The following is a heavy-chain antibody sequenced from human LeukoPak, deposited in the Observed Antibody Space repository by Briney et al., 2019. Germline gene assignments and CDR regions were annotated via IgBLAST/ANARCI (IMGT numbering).Heavy chain of an antibody. J-gene: IGHJ3*02. Sequence: ASVKVSCKASGYTFTSYDINWVRQATGQGLEWMGWMNPNRGNTGYAQKFQGRVTMTRNTSISTAYMELSSLRSEDTAVYYCARGRPALVLRFLEWLSRSRAFDIWGQGTMVTVSS. CDR3: ARGRPALVLRFLEWLSRSRAFDI. V-gene: IGHV1-8*01. D-gene: IGHD3-3*01. CDR1: GYTFTSYD. CDR2: MNPNRGNT.